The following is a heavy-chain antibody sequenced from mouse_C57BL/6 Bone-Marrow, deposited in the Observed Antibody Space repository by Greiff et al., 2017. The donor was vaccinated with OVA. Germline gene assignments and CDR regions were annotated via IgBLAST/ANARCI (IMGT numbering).Heavy chain of an antibody. V-gene: IGHV1-81*01. J-gene: IGHJ3*01. D-gene: IGHD2-3*01. CDR3: ARPGWLLLAY. Sequence: VQLQQSGAELARPGASVKLSCKASGYTFTSYGISWVKQRPGQGLEWIGEIYPRSGNTYYNEKFKGKATLTADKSSSTAYLELRSLTSEDSAVYFCARPGWLLLAYWGQGTLVTVSA. CDR1: GYTFTSYG. CDR2: IYPRSGNT.